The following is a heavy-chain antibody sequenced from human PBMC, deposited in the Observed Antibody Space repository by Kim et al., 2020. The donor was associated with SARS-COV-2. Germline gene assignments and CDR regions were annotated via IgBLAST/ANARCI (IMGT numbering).Heavy chain of an antibody. Sequence: YYTTSLKSRLTISVDTSKNQFSLDLSSVTAADTAVYFCARHARVSTEYFGYWGQGTLVTVSS. J-gene: IGHJ4*02. V-gene: IGHV4-39*01. CDR3: ARHARVSTEYFGY.